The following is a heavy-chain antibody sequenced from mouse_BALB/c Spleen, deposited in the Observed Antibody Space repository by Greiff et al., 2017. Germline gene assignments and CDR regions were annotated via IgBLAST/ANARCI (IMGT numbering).Heavy chain of an antibody. Sequence: EVHLVESGGGLVQPGGSRKLSCAASGFTFSSFGMHWVRQAPEKGLEWVAYISSGSSTIYYADTVKGRFTISRDNPKNTLFLQMTSLRSEDTAMYYCAREAIPTGNYFDYWGQGTTLTVSS. CDR3: AREAIPTGNYFDY. CDR2: ISSGSSTI. J-gene: IGHJ2*01. V-gene: IGHV5-17*02. CDR1: GFTFSSFG.